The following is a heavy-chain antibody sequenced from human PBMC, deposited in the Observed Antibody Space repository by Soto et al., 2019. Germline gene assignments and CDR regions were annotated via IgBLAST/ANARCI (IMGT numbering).Heavy chain of an antibody. Sequence: GGSLRLSCAASGFTFSSYAMSWVRQAPGKGLEWVSAISGSGGSTYYADSVKGRFTISRDNSKNTLYLQMNSLRAEDTAVYYCVKGEEGSGYPFTFDIWGQGTMVTVSS. CDR1: GFTFSSYA. V-gene: IGHV3-23*01. D-gene: IGHD3-10*01. CDR3: VKGEEGSGYPFTFDI. CDR2: ISGSGGST. J-gene: IGHJ3*02.